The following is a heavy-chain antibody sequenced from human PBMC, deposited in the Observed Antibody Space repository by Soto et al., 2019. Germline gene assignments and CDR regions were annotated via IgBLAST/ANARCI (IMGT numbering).Heavy chain of an antibody. V-gene: IGHV4-30-4*01. J-gene: IGHJ4*02. CDR2: IYYSGNT. CDR3: ARGIYSTSSFFDS. CDR1: GDSISAADYC. Sequence: KPSETLSLTCTVSGDSISAADYCWIWIRQPPGKGLEWIGYIYYSGNTYYIPSLKSRVTISVDTSKTQISLKLNSVAAADTAVYCCARGIYSTSSFFDSWGQGTLVTVSS. D-gene: IGHD6-6*01.